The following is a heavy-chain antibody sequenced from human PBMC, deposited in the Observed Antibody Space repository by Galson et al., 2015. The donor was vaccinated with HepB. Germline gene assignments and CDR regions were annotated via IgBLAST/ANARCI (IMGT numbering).Heavy chain of an antibody. CDR2: IFYDGSNR. Sequence: SLRLSCASSGFMFSTYGMHWVRQAPGKGLEWVAVIFYDGSNRYYADSVKGRFTISRDNPKNTLYLQMNSVRAEDTAVYYCAKSESFGEDVDVAFDPWGQGTLVIVSS. CDR3: AKSESFGEDVDVAFDP. D-gene: IGHD3-10*01. J-gene: IGHJ5*02. CDR1: GFMFSTYG. V-gene: IGHV3-33*06.